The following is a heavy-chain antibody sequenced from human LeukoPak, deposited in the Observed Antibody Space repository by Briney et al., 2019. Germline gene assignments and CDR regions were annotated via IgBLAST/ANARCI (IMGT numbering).Heavy chain of an antibody. D-gene: IGHD5-12*01. CDR2: ISGSGGST. J-gene: IGHJ4*02. V-gene: IGHV3-23*01. Sequence: GGSLRLSCAASGFTFSSYGMSWVRQAPGKGLEWVSAISGSGGSTYYADSVKGRFTISRDNAKNTLYLQMNSLRAEDTAVYFCATDKYGGYMGSDYWGQGTLVTVSS. CDR3: ATDKYGGYMGSDY. CDR1: GFTFSSYG.